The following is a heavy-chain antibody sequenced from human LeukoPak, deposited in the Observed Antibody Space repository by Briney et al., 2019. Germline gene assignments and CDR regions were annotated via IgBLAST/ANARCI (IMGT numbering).Heavy chain of an antibody. D-gene: IGHD2-21*02. Sequence: PGGSLRLSCVASGFTFSPYWMSWVRQAPGKGLEWVSCVSSSSTYIYYADSVKGRFTISRDNAKNSLYLQMNSLRAEDTAVYYCARDGGDRLYWGQGTLVTVSS. V-gene: IGHV3-21*01. CDR3: ARDGGDRLY. CDR1: GFTFSPYW. J-gene: IGHJ4*02. CDR2: VSSSSTYI.